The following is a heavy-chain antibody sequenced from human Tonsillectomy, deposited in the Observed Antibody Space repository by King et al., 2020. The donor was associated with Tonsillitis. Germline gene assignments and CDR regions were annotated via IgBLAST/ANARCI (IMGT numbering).Heavy chain of an antibody. CDR3: AKDNSSRWFRMDV. Sequence: GQLVQSGGGLVQPGRSLRLSCAASGFTFDDYAMHWVRQAPGKGLEWVSGISWNSGSRGFADSVKGRFTISRDNAKNSLYLQMNSLRAEDTAFYYCAKDNSSRWFRMDVWGKGTTVTVSS. V-gene: IGHV3-9*01. D-gene: IGHD6-13*01. J-gene: IGHJ6*04. CDR1: GFTFDDYA. CDR2: ISWNSGSR.